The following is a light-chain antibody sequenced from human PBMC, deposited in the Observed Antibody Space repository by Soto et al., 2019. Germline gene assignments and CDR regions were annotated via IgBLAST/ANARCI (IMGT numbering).Light chain of an antibody. J-gene: IGKJ5*01. V-gene: IGKV3-20*01. CDR3: QHFGDSPIT. Sequence: EILMTQSPGTLALSPGERATLSCRASQTVRNKYLAWYQQKPGQAPRLLIYGASTRATGIPERFSGTGSGTDFTLTISRLAPEDFEVYYCQHFGDSPITFGQGTRLEIK. CDR1: QTVRNKY. CDR2: GAS.